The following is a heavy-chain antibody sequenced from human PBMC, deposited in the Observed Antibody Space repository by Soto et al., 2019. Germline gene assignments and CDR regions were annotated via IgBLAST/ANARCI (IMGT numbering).Heavy chain of an antibody. V-gene: IGHV3-33*01. Sequence: RQSCAAAELTCSSYGLHWVSQTTGKGLEWVAVIWYDGSNKYYADSVKGRFSISRDNSKNTLYLQMNSLRAEDTAVYYCARDTARAMVRIYYGMDVWGQGTTVTVSS. J-gene: IGHJ6*02. CDR1: ELTCSSYG. D-gene: IGHD3-10*01. CDR3: ARDTARAMVRIYYGMDV. CDR2: IWYDGSNK.